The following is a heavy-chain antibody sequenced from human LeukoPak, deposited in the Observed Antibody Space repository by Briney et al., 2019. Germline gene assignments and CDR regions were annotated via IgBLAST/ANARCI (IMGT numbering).Heavy chain of an antibody. D-gene: IGHD5-24*01. Sequence: ASVKVSCKASGYTFTGYYMHWVRQAPGQGLEWMGRINPNSGGTNYAQKFQGRVTMTRDTSISTAYMELSRLRSDDTAVYYCAREAGYKDFYYYYYYMDVWGKGTTVTVSS. CDR2: INPNSGGT. CDR1: GYTFTGYY. V-gene: IGHV1-2*06. J-gene: IGHJ6*03. CDR3: AREAGYKDFYYYYYYMDV.